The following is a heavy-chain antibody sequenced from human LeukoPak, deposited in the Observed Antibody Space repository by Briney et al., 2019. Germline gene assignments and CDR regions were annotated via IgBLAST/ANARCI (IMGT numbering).Heavy chain of an antibody. Sequence: GGSLRLSCAASGFTFSSYAMHWARQAPGKGLEWVAVISYDGSNKYYADSVKGRFTISRDNSKNTLYLQMNSLRAEDTAVYYCASYSSSWYGNWFDPWGQGTLVTVSS. CDR1: GFTFSSYA. D-gene: IGHD6-13*01. CDR3: ASYSSSWYGNWFDP. V-gene: IGHV3-30*04. CDR2: ISYDGSNK. J-gene: IGHJ5*02.